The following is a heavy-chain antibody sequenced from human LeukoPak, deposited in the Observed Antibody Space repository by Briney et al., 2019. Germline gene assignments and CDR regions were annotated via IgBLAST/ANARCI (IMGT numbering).Heavy chain of an antibody. D-gene: IGHD1-26*01. Sequence: PGGSLRLSCAASGFTFSSYAMSWVRQAPGKGLEWVSYISSSSSTIYYADSVKGRFTISRDNANNLLYLQMNSLRAEDTAVYYFARDSFGGWEFDYWGQGTLVAVSS. CDR1: GFTFSSYA. V-gene: IGHV3-48*04. J-gene: IGHJ4*02. CDR2: ISSSSSTI. CDR3: ARDSFGGWEFDY.